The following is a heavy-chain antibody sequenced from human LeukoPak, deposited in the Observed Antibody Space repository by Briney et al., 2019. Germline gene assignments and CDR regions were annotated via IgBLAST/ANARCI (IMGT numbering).Heavy chain of an antibody. Sequence: KASGTLSLTCAVSGGSISSYYWSWIRQPPGKGLEWIGYIYSSGSTNYNPSLKSRVTMSVDTSKNQFSLKLSSVTAADTAVYYCARHRTLNWFDPWGQGTLVTVSS. V-gene: IGHV4-59*08. J-gene: IGHJ5*02. CDR2: IYSSGST. D-gene: IGHD2/OR15-2a*01. CDR3: ARHRTLNWFDP. CDR1: GGSISSYY.